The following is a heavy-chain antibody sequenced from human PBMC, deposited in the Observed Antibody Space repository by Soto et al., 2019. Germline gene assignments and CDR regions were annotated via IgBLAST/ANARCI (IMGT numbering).Heavy chain of an antibody. CDR1: GGSISSYY. Sequence: QVQLQESGPGLVKPSETLSLTCTVSGGSISSYYWSWIRQPPGKGLEWIGYIYYSGSTNYNPSLKRRVTISVDTSKNQFSLKLSSVTAADTAVYYCARSQYYYESSAYHTHLDAFDIWVQGTMVTVSS. CDR3: ARSQYYYESSAYHTHLDAFDI. J-gene: IGHJ3*02. V-gene: IGHV4-59*01. CDR2: IYYSGST. D-gene: IGHD3-22*01.